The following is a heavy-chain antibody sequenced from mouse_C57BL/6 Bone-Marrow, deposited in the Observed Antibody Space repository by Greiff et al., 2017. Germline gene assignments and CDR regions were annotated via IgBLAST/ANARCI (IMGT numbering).Heavy chain of an antibody. CDR3: TITTVVEEGWFAY. CDR2: IDPENGDT. D-gene: IGHD1-1*01. V-gene: IGHV14-4*01. J-gene: IGHJ3*01. CDR1: GFNIKDDY. Sequence: VQLQQSGAELVRPGASVKLSCTASGFNIKDDYMHWVKQRPEQGLEWIGWIDPENGDTEYASKFQGKATITADTSSSTAYLQLSSLTSEDTAVYYCTITTVVEEGWFAYWGQGTLVTVSA.